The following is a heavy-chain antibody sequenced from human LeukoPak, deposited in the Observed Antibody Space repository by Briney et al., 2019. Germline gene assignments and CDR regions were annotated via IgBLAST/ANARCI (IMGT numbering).Heavy chain of an antibody. D-gene: IGHD3-22*01. CDR3: ASARYDSSGYYFDY. CDR1: GGSISSYY. Sequence: PSETLSLTCTVSGGSISSYYWSWIRQPAGKGLEWIGRIYTSGSTNYNPSLKSRVTMSVDTSKNQFSLKLSSVTAADTAVYYCASARYDSSGYYFDYWGQGTLVTVSS. J-gene: IGHJ4*02. CDR2: IYTSGST. V-gene: IGHV4-4*07.